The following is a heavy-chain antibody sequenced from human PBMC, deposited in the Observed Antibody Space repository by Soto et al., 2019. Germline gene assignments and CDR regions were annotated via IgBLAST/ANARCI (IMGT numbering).Heavy chain of an antibody. V-gene: IGHV3-9*01. CDR3: VKDESINWYSGHFRH. Sequence: GESLRLSCAASGFTFDNYAMHWFRQVPGKGLEWVSGINWNSGSIGYGDSVKGRFAISRDNAKNSLHLQMNSLSAEDTAFYYCVKDESINWYSGHFRHWGQGTLVTVSS. D-gene: IGHD6-13*01. CDR1: GFTFDNYA. J-gene: IGHJ1*01. CDR2: INWNSGSI.